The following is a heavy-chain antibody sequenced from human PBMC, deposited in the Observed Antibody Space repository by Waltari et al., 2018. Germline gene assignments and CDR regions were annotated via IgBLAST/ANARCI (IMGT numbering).Heavy chain of an antibody. V-gene: IGHV4-39*01. D-gene: IGHD5-18*01. J-gene: IGHJ6*02. CDR3: ARLCYGLDYYYGMDV. CDR2: IYYSGST. CDR1: GGSISRSSYY. Sequence: QLQLQESGPGLVKPSETLSLTCTVSGGSISRSSYYWGWIRQPPGKGLEWIGSIYYSGSTYYNPSLKSRVTISVDTSKNQFSLKLSSVTAADTAVYYCARLCYGLDYYYGMDVWGQGTTVTVSS.